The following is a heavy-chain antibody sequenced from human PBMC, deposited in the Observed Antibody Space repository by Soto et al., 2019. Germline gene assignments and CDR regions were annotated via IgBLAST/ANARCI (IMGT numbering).Heavy chain of an antibody. V-gene: IGHV3-33*01. CDR3: ARGTPTDY. CDR1: GFNFSIYG. D-gene: IGHD2-15*01. Sequence: QVQLVESGGGVVQPGRSLRLSCAASGFNFSIYGMHWVRQAPGKGLEWVAIIWSDGSNQYYAASVKGRFTISRDNSKNTLYLQMNSLRAEDTAVYYCARGTPTDYWGQGTLVTVSS. CDR2: IWSDGSNQ. J-gene: IGHJ4*02.